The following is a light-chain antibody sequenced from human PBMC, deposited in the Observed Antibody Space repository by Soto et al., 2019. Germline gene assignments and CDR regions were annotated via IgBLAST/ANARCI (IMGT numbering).Light chain of an antibody. CDR1: ENVRTF. CDR3: EQYGPSPPYT. Sequence: EVVLTQSPATLSLSPGERATLSCRASENVRTFVDWYQQKPGQAPRLLIYGASNRATGIPARFSGSGSGTDFTLTISNLEPEDFAVYYCEQYGPSPPYTFGQGTKLEI. CDR2: GAS. V-gene: IGKV3-11*01. J-gene: IGKJ2*01.